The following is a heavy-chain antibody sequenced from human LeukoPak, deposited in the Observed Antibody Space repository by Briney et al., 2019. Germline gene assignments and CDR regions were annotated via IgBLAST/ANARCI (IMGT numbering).Heavy chain of an antibody. J-gene: IGHJ2*01. D-gene: IGHD3-10*01. V-gene: IGHV3-30-3*01. CDR2: ISYDGSNK. CDR1: GFTFSSYA. Sequence: GSLRLSCAASGFTFSSYAMHWVRQAPGKGLEWVAVISYDGSNKYYADSVKGRFTISRDNSKNTLYLQMNSLRAEDTAVYYCARGRAGDWYFDLWGRGTLVTVSS. CDR3: ARGRAGDWYFDL.